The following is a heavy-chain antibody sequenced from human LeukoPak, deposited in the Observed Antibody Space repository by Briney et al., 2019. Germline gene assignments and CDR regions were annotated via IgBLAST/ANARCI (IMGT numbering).Heavy chain of an antibody. J-gene: IGHJ4*02. CDR2: INPNSGGT. CDR1: GGTFSSYT. D-gene: IGHD3-3*01. V-gene: IGHV1-2*02. Sequence: GASVKVSCKASGGTFSSYTITWVRQAPGQGLEWMGWINPNSGGTNYAQKFQGRVTMTRDTSISTAYMELSRLRSDDTAVYYCARTLSSYYDFWSGYYTDWGQGTLVTVSS. CDR3: ARTLSSYYDFWSGYYTD.